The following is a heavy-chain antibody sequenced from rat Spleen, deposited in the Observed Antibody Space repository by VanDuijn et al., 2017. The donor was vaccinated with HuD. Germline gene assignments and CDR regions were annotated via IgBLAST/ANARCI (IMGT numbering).Heavy chain of an antibody. V-gene: IGHV3-1*01. J-gene: IGHJ3*01. CDR2: ITYSGGI. Sequence: EVQLQESGPGLVKPSQSLSLTCSVSGYDITNNYWGWIRKFPGNKMEWMGFITYSGGISYNPSLQSRISITRDISKNQFFLHLNSVTAEDTATYYCARSLDTYCWFAYWGQGTLVTVSS. CDR1: GYDITNNY. CDR3: ARSLDTYCWFAY. D-gene: IGHD2-1*01.